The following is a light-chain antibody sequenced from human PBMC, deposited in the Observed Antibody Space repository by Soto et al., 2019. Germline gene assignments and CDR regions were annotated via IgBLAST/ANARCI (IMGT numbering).Light chain of an antibody. CDR1: RSNIAGNA. V-gene: IGLV1-44*01. Sequence: QSVLTQPPSASGTPGQRVTISCSGSRSNIAGNAVKWYQQLPGTAPKLLIFSDSQRPSGVPDRFSASKYGTSASLAISGLQPDDEALYHCAVWDASLNRPVFGGGTKLTVL. J-gene: IGLJ2*01. CDR2: SDS. CDR3: AVWDASLNRPV.